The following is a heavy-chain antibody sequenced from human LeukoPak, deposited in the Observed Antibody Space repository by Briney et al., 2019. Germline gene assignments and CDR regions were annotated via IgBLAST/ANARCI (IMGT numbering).Heavy chain of an antibody. Sequence: GGSLRLSCAASGFTFRSYEMNWVRQAPGEGLEWVANIKQDGSEKYYVDSVKGRFTISRDNAKNSLYLQMNSLRAEDTAVYYCAREGIAVADTYYYYYMDVWGKGTTVTVSS. CDR3: AREGIAVADTYYYYYMDV. D-gene: IGHD6-19*01. V-gene: IGHV3-7*01. CDR2: IKQDGSEK. J-gene: IGHJ6*03. CDR1: GFTFRSYE.